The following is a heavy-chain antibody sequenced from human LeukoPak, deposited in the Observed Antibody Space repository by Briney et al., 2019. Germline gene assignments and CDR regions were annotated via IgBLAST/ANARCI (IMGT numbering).Heavy chain of an antibody. CDR3: ARGRVFELKWRGSYSVENAFDI. CDR1: GGSISSSTYY. V-gene: IGHV4-39*01. J-gene: IGHJ3*02. Sequence: SETLSLTCTVSGGSISSSTYYWGWVRQPPGKGLEWVGSIFYNGNTHYNPSLKGRVTLSVDTSKKQFSLKLSSVTAADTAVYYCARGRVFELKWRGSYSVENAFDIWGQGTMVTVSS. D-gene: IGHD4-4*01. CDR2: IFYNGNT.